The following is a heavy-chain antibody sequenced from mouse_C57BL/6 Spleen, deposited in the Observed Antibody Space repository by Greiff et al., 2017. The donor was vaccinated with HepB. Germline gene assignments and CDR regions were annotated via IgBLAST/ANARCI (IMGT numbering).Heavy chain of an antibody. Sequence: EVKLQESGPELVKPGASVKISCKASGYSFTGYYMNWVKQSPEKSLEWIGEINPSTGGTTYNQKFKAKATLTVDKSSSTAYMQLKSLTSEDSAVYYCARRVYYDYYYYAMDYWGQGTSVTVSS. CDR3: ARRVYYDYYYYAMDY. V-gene: IGHV1-42*01. D-gene: IGHD2-4*01. CDR2: INPSTGGT. J-gene: IGHJ4*01. CDR1: GYSFTGYY.